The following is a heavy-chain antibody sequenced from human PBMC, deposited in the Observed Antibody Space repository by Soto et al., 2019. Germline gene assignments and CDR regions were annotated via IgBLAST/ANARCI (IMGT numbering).Heavy chain of an antibody. Sequence: QVQLVQSGAEVKKPGASVKVSCKASGYTFTSYGISWVRQAPGQGLEWMGWISAYYGNTNYAQKLQGRVTMTTDTSTSTAYMELRSLRSDDTTAYYYARDLADANPTGYWGQGTLVTVSS. CDR3: ARDLADANPTGY. CDR2: ISAYYGNT. J-gene: IGHJ4*02. V-gene: IGHV1-18*01. D-gene: IGHD2-8*01. CDR1: GYTFTSYG.